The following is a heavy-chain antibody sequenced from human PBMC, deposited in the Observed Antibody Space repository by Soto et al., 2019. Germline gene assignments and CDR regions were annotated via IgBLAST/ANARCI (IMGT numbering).Heavy chain of an antibody. CDR1: GGIFHGYG. CDR3: ARDGIGGTVFRGYLDY. V-gene: IGHV3-33*01. J-gene: IGHJ4*02. CDR2: IRFDGSNE. Sequence: QEQLVESGGVVVQPGTSLRLSCAVPGGIFHGYGMHWVRQAPGKGLEWVAIIRFDGSNEEYADSVKGRFTISRDNSKNTLYLQMNTLGAEDTAVYYCARDGIGGTVFRGYLDYWGRGTVVTVSS. D-gene: IGHD1-7*01.